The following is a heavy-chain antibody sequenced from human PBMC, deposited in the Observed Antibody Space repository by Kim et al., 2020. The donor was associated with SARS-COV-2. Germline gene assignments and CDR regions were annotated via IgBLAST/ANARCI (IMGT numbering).Heavy chain of an antibody. D-gene: IGHD6-13*01. V-gene: IGHV5-51*01. CDR1: GYSFTYYW. J-gene: IGHJ6*02. CDR3: ARQSSNWAGVEDGMDV. CDR2: IYPGDSDT. Sequence: GESLKISCKGSGYSFTYYWIGWVRQMPGKGLEWMGIIYPGDSDTRYSSSFQGQVTISADKSISTAYLQWSSLKASDTAMYYCARQSSNWAGVEDGMDVWGQGTTVTVSS.